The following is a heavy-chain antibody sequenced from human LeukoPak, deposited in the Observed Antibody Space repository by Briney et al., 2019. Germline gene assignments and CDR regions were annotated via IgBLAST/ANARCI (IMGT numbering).Heavy chain of an antibody. D-gene: IGHD5-24*01. CDR2: IYSMGNT. V-gene: IGHV3-66*01. CDR1: GFTVRNNY. Sequence: GGSLRLSSAASGFTVRNNYVSSVRQAPGKGLDWVSVIYSMGNTYHVDSVKGRFTISRDNSKNTVYLQMNSLRHEDTAVYYCATMRDGYNWGAHYWGQGTLVTVSS. CDR3: ATMRDGYNWGAHY. J-gene: IGHJ4*02.